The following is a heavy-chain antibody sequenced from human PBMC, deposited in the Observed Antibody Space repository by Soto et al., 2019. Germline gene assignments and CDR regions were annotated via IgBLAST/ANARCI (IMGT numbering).Heavy chain of an antibody. J-gene: IGHJ6*04. D-gene: IGHD2-15*01. CDR3: AKDWGPPGRGAVVGYYYHYGMDV. CDR1: EFTFNTYW. Sequence: GGSLRLSCLASEFTFNTYWMHWVRQAPGRGLEWVANIKDDGSEKNYVDSVKGRFTISRDNAQHSLYLQMNTLRGGDPDVYFWAKDWGPPGRGAVVGYYYHYGMDVWGKGTTVTVSS. V-gene: IGHV3-7*05. CDR2: IKDDGSEK.